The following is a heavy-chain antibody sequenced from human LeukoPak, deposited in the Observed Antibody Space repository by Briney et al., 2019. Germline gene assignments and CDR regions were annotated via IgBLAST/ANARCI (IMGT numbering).Heavy chain of an antibody. D-gene: IGHD1-1*01. CDR2: FDPEDGET. CDR1: GYTLTELS. CDR3: ATADSNWNYFDY. V-gene: IGHV1-24*01. Sequence: GASVKVSCKVSGYTLTELSMHWVRQAPGKGLEWMGGFDPEDGETIYAQKFQGRVTMTEDTSTDTAYMELSSLRSEDTAVYYCATADSNWNYFDYWGQGTLVTVSS. J-gene: IGHJ4*02.